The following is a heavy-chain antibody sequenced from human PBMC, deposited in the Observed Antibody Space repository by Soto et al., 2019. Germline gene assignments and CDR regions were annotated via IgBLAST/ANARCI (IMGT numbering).Heavy chain of an antibody. CDR2: IIPIFGTA. V-gene: IGHV1-69*13. D-gene: IGHD2-15*01. CDR1: GGTFSSYA. Sequence: AVKVSCKASGGTFSSYAISWVRQAPGQGLEWMGGIIPIFGTANYAQKFQGRVTITADESTSTAYMELSSLRSEDTAVYYCARDCSGGSCYTYGMDVWGQGTTVTVSS. CDR3: ARDCSGGSCYTYGMDV. J-gene: IGHJ6*02.